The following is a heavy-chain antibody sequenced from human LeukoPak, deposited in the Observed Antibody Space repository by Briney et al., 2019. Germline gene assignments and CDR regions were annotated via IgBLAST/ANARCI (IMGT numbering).Heavy chain of an antibody. Sequence: SQTLSLTCTVSGGSISSGGYYWSWIRQHPGKGLEWIGYIYYSGSTYYNPSLKSRVTISVDTSKNQFSLKLSSVTAADTAVYYCATPGGSGSYSFDYWGQGTLVTVSS. V-gene: IGHV4-31*03. CDR2: IYYSGST. D-gene: IGHD3-10*01. CDR1: GGSISSGGYY. J-gene: IGHJ4*02. CDR3: ATPGGSGSYSFDY.